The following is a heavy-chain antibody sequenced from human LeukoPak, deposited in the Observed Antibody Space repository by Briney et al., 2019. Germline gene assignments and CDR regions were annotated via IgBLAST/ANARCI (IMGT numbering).Heavy chain of an antibody. CDR1: GFTFSSYA. V-gene: IGHV3-23*01. D-gene: IGHD2-2*01. CDR3: AKGLTGYCTTTSCPTFDY. Sequence: GGSLRLSCVASGFTFSSYAMSWVRQAPGKGLEWVSTISGSGGSTYYADSVKGRFTISRDNSKSTLYLQMNSLRVEDTAVYYCAKGLTGYCTTTSCPTFDYWGQGTLVTVSS. J-gene: IGHJ4*02. CDR2: ISGSGGST.